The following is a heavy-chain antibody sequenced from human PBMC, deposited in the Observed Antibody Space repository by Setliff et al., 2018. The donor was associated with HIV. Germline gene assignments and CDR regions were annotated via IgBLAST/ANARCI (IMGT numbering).Heavy chain of an antibody. V-gene: IGHV1-8*02. J-gene: IGHJ4*02. CDR1: GYTFTNSD. CDR2: MNPKSGNT. Sequence: ASVKVSCKASGYTFTNSDINWVRQAPGQGLEWMGWMNPKSGNTGYAQKFQGRVTMTSNTFIGTAYMELNRLTSDDTAVYYCARDNIIWSKDYWGQGTLVTVSS. D-gene: IGHD1-20*01. CDR3: ARDNIIWSKDY.